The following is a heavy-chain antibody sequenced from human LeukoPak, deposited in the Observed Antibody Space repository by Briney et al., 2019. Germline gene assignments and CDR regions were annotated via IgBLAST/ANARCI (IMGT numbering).Heavy chain of an antibody. CDR2: IIPIFGTA. Sequence: SVKVSCKASGYTFTNYGISWVRQAPGQGLEWMGGIIPIFGTANYAQRFQGRVTITADESTSTAYMELSSLRSEDTAVYYCAKLTHLDTHSYYYGMDVWGQGTTVTVSS. CDR1: GYTFTNYG. J-gene: IGHJ6*02. V-gene: IGHV1-69*13. CDR3: AKLTHLDTHSYYYGMDV. D-gene: IGHD4-23*01.